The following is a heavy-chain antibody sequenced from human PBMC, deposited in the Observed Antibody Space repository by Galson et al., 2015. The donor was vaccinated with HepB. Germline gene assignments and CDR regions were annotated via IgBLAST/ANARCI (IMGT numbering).Heavy chain of an antibody. J-gene: IGHJ4*02. V-gene: IGHV4-4*07. CDR1: GDSISSYY. CDR3: ARGWGYFDY. D-gene: IGHD1-26*01. CDR2: LYSTGST. Sequence: SETLSLTCTVSGDSISSYYWTWVRQSAGKGLEWIGRLYSTGSTNLNPSMKTRVTMSVDTSKNQFSLTLTSVTAADSAVYYCARGWGYFDYWGQGTLVTVSS.